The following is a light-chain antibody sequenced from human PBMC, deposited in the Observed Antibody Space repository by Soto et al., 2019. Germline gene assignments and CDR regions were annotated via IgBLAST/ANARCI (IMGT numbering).Light chain of an antibody. V-gene: IGLV2-14*01. Sequence: QSALTQPASVSGSPGQSITISCTGTSSDVGGYNYVSWYQQHPGKAPKLMIYEVSNRPSGVSNRFCGSKSGNTASLTISGLQAEDEADYYCSSYTSSSTSVVFGGGTKLTVL. CDR1: SSDVGGYNY. CDR2: EVS. J-gene: IGLJ2*01. CDR3: SSYTSSSTSVV.